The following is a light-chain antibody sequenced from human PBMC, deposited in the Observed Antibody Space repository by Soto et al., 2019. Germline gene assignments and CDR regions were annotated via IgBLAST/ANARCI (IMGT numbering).Light chain of an antibody. Sequence: QSALTQPRSVSGSPGQSVTISCTGTSSDVGGYNYVSWYQQHPGKAPKLMIYTVTKRPSGVPDRVSGSKSDNTASLTISGLQADDEADYYCCSYAGSSSYVFGTGTKLTVL. V-gene: IGLV2-11*01. J-gene: IGLJ1*01. CDR3: CSYAGSSSYV. CDR2: TVT. CDR1: SSDVGGYNY.